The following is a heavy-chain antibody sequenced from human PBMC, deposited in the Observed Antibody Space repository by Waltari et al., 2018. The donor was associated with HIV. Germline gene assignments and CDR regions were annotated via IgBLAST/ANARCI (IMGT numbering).Heavy chain of an antibody. CDR2: IKSKSESGTT. Sequence: EVQLVESGGDLVKPGGSLRLSCAASGFPFRNAWMSWVRQARGKGLEWVGRIKSKSESGTTDYAAPVQGRFTISRDDSKNTLYLQMNSLETEDTAVYYCTTDRWGGMDVWGRGTSVTVSS. V-gene: IGHV3-15*01. D-gene: IGHD3-16*01. CDR1: GFPFRNAW. CDR3: TTDRWGGMDV. J-gene: IGHJ6*02.